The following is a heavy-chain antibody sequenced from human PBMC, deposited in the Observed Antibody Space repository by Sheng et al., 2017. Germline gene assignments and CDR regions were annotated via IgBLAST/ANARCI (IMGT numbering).Heavy chain of an antibody. CDR2: LSYNGNDK. CDR1: GFTLSNSD. Sequence: VHLVDSGGGLVQPGGSLRLSCAASGFTLSNSDMHWVRQVPGKGLEWVAVLSYNGNDKYYADSVKGRFTISRDNSKNTLYVQMDSLTIDDAAVYYCVRGPWYGSEREGYWGQGTLVTVSS. CDR3: VRGPWYGSEREGY. V-gene: IGHV3-30*03. J-gene: IGHJ4*02. D-gene: IGHD3-10*01.